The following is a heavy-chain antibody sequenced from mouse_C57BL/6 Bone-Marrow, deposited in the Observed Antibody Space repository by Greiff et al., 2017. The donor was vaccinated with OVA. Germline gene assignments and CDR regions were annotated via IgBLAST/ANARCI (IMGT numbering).Heavy chain of an antibody. CDR2: KRYDGCI. V-gene: IGHV3-6*01. CDR1: GYSITSGYY. D-gene: IGHD1-1*02. Sequence: EVKLQESGPGLVKPSQSLSLTCSVTGYSITSGYYWSWLRPSPGSILGWMGYKRYDGCINYNPSLKNRISITRDTSKNQWLLKLNSVTTEDTATYYCAIGREYYRCYFDYWGQGTTRTVSS. J-gene: IGHJ2*01. CDR3: AIGREYYRCYFDY.